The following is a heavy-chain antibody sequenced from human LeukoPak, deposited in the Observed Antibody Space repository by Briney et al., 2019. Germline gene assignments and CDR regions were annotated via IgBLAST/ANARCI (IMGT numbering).Heavy chain of an antibody. CDR1: GGSISSGGYY. Sequence: PSETLSLTCTVSGGSISSGGYYWSWIRQHPGKGLEWIGCIYYSGSTYYNPSLKSRVTISVDTSMNQFSLKLSSVTAADTAVYYCARGGKRCSSTSCYANYYYYGMDVWGQGTTVTVSS. J-gene: IGHJ6*02. V-gene: IGHV4-31*03. CDR2: IYYSGST. CDR3: ARGGKRCSSTSCYANYYYYGMDV. D-gene: IGHD2-2*01.